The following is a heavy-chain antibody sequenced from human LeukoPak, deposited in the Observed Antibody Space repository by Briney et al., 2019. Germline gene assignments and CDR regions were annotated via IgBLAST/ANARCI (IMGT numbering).Heavy chain of an antibody. CDR3: ARFYDSSGYYQYYYYYYMDV. CDR2: IYYSGST. CDR1: GGSISSYY. D-gene: IGHD3-22*01. J-gene: IGHJ6*03. V-gene: IGHV4-59*01. Sequence: PSETLSLTCTVSGGSISSYYWSWIRQPPGKGLEWIGYIYYSGSTNYNPSLKSRVTISVDTSKNQFSLKLSSVTAADTAVYYCARFYDSSGYYQYYYYYYMDVWGKGTTVTVSS.